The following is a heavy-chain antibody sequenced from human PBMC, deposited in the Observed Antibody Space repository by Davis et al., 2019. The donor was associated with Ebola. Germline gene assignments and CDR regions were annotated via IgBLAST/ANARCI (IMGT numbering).Heavy chain of an antibody. Sequence: PSETLSLTCAVYGGSFSGYYWSWIRQPPGKGLEWIGEINHSGSTNYNPSLKSRVTISVDTSKNQFSLKLSSVTAADTAVYYCARGRFRELWNWGQGTLVTVSS. V-gene: IGHV4-34*01. CDR2: INHSGST. J-gene: IGHJ4*02. D-gene: IGHD3-10*01. CDR3: ARGRFRELWN. CDR1: GGSFSGYY.